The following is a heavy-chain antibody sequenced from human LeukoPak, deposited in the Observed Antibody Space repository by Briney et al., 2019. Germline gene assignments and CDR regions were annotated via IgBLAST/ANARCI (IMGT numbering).Heavy chain of an antibody. V-gene: IGHV3-48*03. J-gene: IGHJ4*02. CDR1: GFTFSSFS. CDR2: ISDSGSTI. CDR3: TRDYYDSSGYYHGAY. D-gene: IGHD3-22*01. Sequence: PGGSLRLSCAASGFTFSSFSMNWVRQAPGKGLEWVSYISDSGSTICYADSMKGRCTISRDNAKNSLYLQMNSLRAEDTAIYYCTRDYYDSSGYYHGAYWGPGTPVTVSS.